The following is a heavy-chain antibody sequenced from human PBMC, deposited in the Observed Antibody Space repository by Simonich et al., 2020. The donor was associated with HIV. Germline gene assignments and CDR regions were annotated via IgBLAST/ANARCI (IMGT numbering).Heavy chain of an antibody. V-gene: IGHV3-9*03. CDR3: AKEGPDAFDI. J-gene: IGHJ3*02. CDR1: GFTFDDYA. CDR2: IRWNSGST. Sequence: EVQLVESGGGLVQPGRSLRLSCAASGFTFDDYAMHWVRQAPGKGLGWVSGIRWNSGSTGYADSVKGRFTNSRDNAKNSLYLQMNSLRVEDMALYYCAKEGPDAFDIWGQGTMVTVSS.